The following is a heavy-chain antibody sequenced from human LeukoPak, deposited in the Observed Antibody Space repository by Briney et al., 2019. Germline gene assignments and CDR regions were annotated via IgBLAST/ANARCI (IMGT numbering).Heavy chain of an antibody. CDR3: ARTLPTNYYDSSGYDY. J-gene: IGHJ4*02. D-gene: IGHD3-22*01. V-gene: IGHV4-39*01. Sequence: PSETLSLTCTVSGGSIDSRSFYWGWIRQPPGKGLEWIGIIYYSGSTYYNLSLESRVTMSVDTSKNQFSLRLSSVTAADTAVYYCARTLPTNYYDSSGYDYWGQGALVTVSS. CDR1: GGSIDSRSFY. CDR2: IYYSGST.